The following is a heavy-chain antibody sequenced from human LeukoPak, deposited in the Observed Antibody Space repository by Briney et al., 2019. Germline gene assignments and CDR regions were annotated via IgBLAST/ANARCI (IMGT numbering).Heavy chain of an antibody. D-gene: IGHD3-3*01. CDR2: FDPEDGET. J-gene: IGHJ4*02. CDR1: GYTLTELS. CDR3: ATGRGYDFWSDLDY. Sequence: ASVKVSCKVSGYTLTELSMHWVRQAPGKGLDWMGGFDPEDGETIYAQKFQGRVTMTEDTSTDTAYMGLSSLRSEDTAVYYCATGRGYDFWSDLDYWGQGTLVTVSS. V-gene: IGHV1-24*01.